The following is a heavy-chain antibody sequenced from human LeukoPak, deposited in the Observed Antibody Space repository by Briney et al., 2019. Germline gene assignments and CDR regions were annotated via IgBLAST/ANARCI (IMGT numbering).Heavy chain of an antibody. D-gene: IGHD3-10*01. V-gene: IGHV1-24*01. J-gene: IGHJ4*02. CDR2: FDPENGET. CDR1: GYTLTEIS. Sequence: GASVKVSCKVSGYTLTEISMYWVRQAPGKGLEWMGRFDPENGETLYAQKFQGRVTMTEDTSTDTAYMELSSLRSEYTAVYFCARGPIGAPDYYFDYWGQGTLVTVSS. CDR3: ARGPIGAPDYYFDY.